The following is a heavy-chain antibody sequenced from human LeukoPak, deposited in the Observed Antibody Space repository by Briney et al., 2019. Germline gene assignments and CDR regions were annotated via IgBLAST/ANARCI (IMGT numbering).Heavy chain of an antibody. CDR1: GYTFTSYD. D-gene: IGHD3-10*01. CDR2: SNPNNGGT. J-gene: IGHJ4*02. CDR3: AVGGVDYYFDY. V-gene: IGHV1-2*02. Sequence: ASVKVSCKASGYTFTSYDINWVRQAPGQGLGWMGWSNPNNGGTNYAQRFQGRVTMTRDTSLRTVYMELTRLRSDDTAVYYCAVGGVDYYFDYWGQGTRVTVSS.